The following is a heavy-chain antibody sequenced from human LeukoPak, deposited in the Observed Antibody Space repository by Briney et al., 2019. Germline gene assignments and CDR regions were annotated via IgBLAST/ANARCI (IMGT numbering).Heavy chain of an antibody. Sequence: PSETLSLTCTVSGGSISSSSYYWVWIRQPPGEGLEWIGSIDYSGSTYYNPSLKSRVIISVDTSKNQFSLKLSPVIAADPAVYSCARCTRRGAGYYDPIAYWGQGTLVSVSS. V-gene: IGHV4-39*01. D-gene: IGHD3-16*01. J-gene: IGHJ4*02. CDR3: ARCTRRGAGYYDPIAY. CDR1: GGSISSSSYY. CDR2: IDYSGST.